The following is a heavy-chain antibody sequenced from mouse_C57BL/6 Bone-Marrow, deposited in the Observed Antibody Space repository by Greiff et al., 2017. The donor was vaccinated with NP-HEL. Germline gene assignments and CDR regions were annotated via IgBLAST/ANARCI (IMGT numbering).Heavy chain of an antibody. CDR3: ARNYGKGLWYFDV. D-gene: IGHD2-1*01. CDR1: GYTFTDYY. CDR2: INPYNGGT. Sequence: VQLQQSGPVLVKPGASVKMSCTASGYTFTDYYMNWVKQSHGKSLEWIGVINPYNGGTSYTQKFKGKATLTVDKSSSTAYMELNSLTSEDSAVDYCARNYGKGLWYFDVWGTGTTVTVSS. V-gene: IGHV1-19*01. J-gene: IGHJ1*03.